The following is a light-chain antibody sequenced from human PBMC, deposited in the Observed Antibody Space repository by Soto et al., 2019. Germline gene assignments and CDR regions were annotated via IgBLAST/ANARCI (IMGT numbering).Light chain of an antibody. CDR3: CLDAYTLSV. CDR2: EGT. CDR1: STDVGCYNL. V-gene: IGLV2-23*01. J-gene: IGLJ3*02. Sequence: QSALTQPASVSGSPGQSITISCIGTSTDVGCYNLFSWYQQHPGKAPKLIIYEGTKRPAGVSNRFSGSKSGNTASLTVSGLQAEDEAHYFCCLDAYTLSVLGGGTKLTV.